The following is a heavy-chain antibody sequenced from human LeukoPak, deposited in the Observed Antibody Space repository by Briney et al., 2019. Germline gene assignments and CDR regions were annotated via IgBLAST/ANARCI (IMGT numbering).Heavy chain of an antibody. CDR2: ISYDGSNK. D-gene: IGHD1-26*01. J-gene: IGHJ4*02. V-gene: IGHV3-30*18. CDR1: GFTFSSYG. Sequence: PGRSLRLSCAASGFTFSSYGMHWVRQAPGKGLEWVAVISYDGSNKYYADSVKGRFTISRHNSKNTLYLQMNSLRAEDTAVYYCAKDRARWELDYWGQGTLVTVSS. CDR3: AKDRARWELDY.